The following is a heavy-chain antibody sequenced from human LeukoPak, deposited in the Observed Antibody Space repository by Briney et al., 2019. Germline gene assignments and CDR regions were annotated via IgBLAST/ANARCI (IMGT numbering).Heavy chain of an antibody. CDR3: ARDTTPDGYYYYYMDV. Sequence: SETLSLTCTVSGGSISGYYWSWIRQPAGKGLEWIGRIYTSGSTNYNASLKSRVTISVDKSKNQFSLKLSSVTAADTDVYYCARDTTPDGYYYYYMDVWGKGTTVTVSS. CDR1: GGSISGYY. V-gene: IGHV4-4*07. CDR2: IYTSGST. J-gene: IGHJ6*03. D-gene: IGHD1-1*01.